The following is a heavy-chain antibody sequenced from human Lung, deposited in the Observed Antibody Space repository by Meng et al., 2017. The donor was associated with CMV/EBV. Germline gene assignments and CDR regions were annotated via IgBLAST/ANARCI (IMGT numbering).Heavy chain of an antibody. Sequence: SGXXLVXPTQTLTLTCPLSGLSLTTRGAGVGWTRQPPGKALEWLALIYWKGDECYSPFLKNRVTITRDSSGRRVGLTMTNLDPADTGTYFSARSTRHYSSGIYYVPFDYWXQGTXVTVSS. J-gene: IGHJ4*02. V-gene: IGHV2-5*01. D-gene: IGHD3-10*02. CDR3: ARSTRHYSSGIYYVPFDY. CDR1: GLSLTTRGAG. CDR2: IYWKGDE.